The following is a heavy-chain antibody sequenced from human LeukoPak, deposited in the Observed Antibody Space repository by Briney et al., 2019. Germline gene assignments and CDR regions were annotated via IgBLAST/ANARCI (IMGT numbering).Heavy chain of an antibody. D-gene: IGHD6-6*01. CDR3: ARVAARPQKYYYYYMDI. CDR1: GGSFSGYY. CDR2: INHSGST. J-gene: IGHJ6*03. V-gene: IGHV4-34*01. Sequence: SETLSLTCAVYGGSFSGYYWSWIRHPPGKGLGWIGEINHSGSTNYNPSLKSRVTISVDTSKNQFSLKLSSVTAADTAVYYCARVAARPQKYYYYYMDIWGKGTTVTVSS.